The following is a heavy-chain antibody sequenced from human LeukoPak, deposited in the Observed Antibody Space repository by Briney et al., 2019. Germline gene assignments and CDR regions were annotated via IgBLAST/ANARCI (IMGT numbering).Heavy chain of an antibody. CDR3: ARPGILEWLVADYYYYGMDV. D-gene: IGHD3-3*01. J-gene: IGHJ6*02. Sequence: SVKVSCKASGGAFSSYAISWVRQAPGQGLEWMGGIIPIFGTANYAQKFQGRVTITADESTSTAYMELSSLRSEDTAVYYCARPGILEWLVADYYYYGMDVWGQGTTVTVSS. V-gene: IGHV1-69*13. CDR1: GGAFSSYA. CDR2: IIPIFGTA.